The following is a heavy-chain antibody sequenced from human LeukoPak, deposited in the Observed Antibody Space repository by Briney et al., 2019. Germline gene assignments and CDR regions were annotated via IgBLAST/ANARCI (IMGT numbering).Heavy chain of an antibody. CDR2: INPNSGGT. V-gene: IGHV1-2*02. CDR3: ASPSVTTRFRDAFDI. CDR1: GYTFTGYY. J-gene: IGHJ3*02. Sequence: ASVKVSCKASGYTFTGYYMHWVRQAPGQGLEWMGWINPNSGGTNYAQRFQGRVTMTRDTSISTAYMELSRLRSDDTAVYYCASPSVTTRFRDAFDIWGQGTMVTVSS. D-gene: IGHD4-17*01.